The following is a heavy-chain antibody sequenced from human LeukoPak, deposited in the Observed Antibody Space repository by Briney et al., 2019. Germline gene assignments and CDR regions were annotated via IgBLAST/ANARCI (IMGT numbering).Heavy chain of an antibody. V-gene: IGHV1-2*02. CDR3: ARWASIAARYFDY. J-gene: IGHJ4*02. D-gene: IGHD6-6*01. CDR1: GYTFTGYY. CDR2: INPNSGGT. Sequence: ASVKVSCKASGYTFTGYYMHWVRQAPGQGLEGMGWINPNSGGTNYAQKFQGRVTMTRDTSISTAYMELSRLRSDDTAVYYCARWASIAARYFDYWGQGTLVTVSS.